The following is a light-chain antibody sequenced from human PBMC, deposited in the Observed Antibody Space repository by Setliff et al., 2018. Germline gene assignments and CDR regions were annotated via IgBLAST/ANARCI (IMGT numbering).Light chain of an antibody. CDR3: ISYTNSSTYVV. Sequence: QSVLTQPPSVSGAPGQRVTISCTGSSSDIGGYNYVSWCQQHPGKAPKLMIYDVSQRPSGVSNRFSGSKSGNTASLTISGLQAEDEADYYCISYTNSSTYVVFGGGTKVTVL. CDR1: SSDIGGYNY. V-gene: IGLV2-14*03. CDR2: DVS. J-gene: IGLJ2*01.